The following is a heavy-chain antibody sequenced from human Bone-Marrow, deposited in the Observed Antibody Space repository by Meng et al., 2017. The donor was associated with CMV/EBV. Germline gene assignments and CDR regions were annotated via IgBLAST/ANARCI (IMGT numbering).Heavy chain of an antibody. D-gene: IGHD6-19*01. J-gene: IGHJ4*02. Sequence: GSLRLSCAVYGGSFSGYYWSWIRQPPGKGLEWIGEINHSGSTNYNPSLKSRVTISVDTSRNQLSLKLSSVTAADTAMYYCAGGPADYSSGWYDYWGQGTLVTVSS. CDR1: GGSFSGYY. CDR2: INHSGST. CDR3: AGGPADYSSGWYDY. V-gene: IGHV4-34*01.